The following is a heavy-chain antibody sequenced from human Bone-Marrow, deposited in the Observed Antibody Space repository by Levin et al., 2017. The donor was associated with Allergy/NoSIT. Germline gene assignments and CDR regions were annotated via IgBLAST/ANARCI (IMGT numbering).Heavy chain of an antibody. J-gene: IGHJ4*02. CDR3: ARDPGRYYGSFR. Sequence: ASVKVSCKASGYTFTSFGLSWVRQAPGQGLEWMGWISAYDGNTKYAQKFQGRVTMTTDTSTSTAYMELMSLRSDDTAVYYCARDPGRYYGSFRWGQGTLVTVSS. CDR2: ISAYDGNT. V-gene: IGHV1-18*01. CDR1: GYTFTSFG. D-gene: IGHD3-10*01.